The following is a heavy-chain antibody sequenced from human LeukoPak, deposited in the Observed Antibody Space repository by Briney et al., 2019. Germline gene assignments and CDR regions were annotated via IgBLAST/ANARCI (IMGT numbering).Heavy chain of an antibody. CDR1: GGSISSSHW. V-gene: IGHV4-4*02. Sequence: SGTLSLTCAVSGGSISSSHWWSWVRPPPGKGLEWIGYIYSSGSTNSNPSLKSRVTISVDTSKSQFSLKMTSVTAADTAVYYCARQGSGGRAFDIWGQGTMVTVSS. J-gene: IGHJ3*02. CDR2: IYSSGST. CDR3: ARQGSGGRAFDI. D-gene: IGHD1-26*01.